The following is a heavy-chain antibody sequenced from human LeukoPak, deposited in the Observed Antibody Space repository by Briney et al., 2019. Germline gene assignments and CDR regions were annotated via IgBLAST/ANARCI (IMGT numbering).Heavy chain of an antibody. J-gene: IGHJ4*02. CDR1: GFTFRSSA. CDR3: AKYDYDYVWGSYRVISFDY. D-gene: IGHD3-16*02. V-gene: IGHV3-23*01. Sequence: GGSLRLSCAASGFTFRSSAMSWVRQAPGKGPEWVSAISGSGDSTYYADSVKGRFTISRDNSKNTLYLQMNSLRAEDTAVYYCAKYDYDYVWGSYRVISFDYWGQGTLVTVSS. CDR2: ISGSGDST.